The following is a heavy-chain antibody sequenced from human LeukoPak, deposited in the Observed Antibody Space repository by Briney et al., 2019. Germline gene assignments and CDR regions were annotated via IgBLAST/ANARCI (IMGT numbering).Heavy chain of an antibody. Sequence: PGGSLRLSCAASGFTVSSYWMHWVRQVPGKGLVWVSRIYIVGNSTRYADSVKGRFTISRDNAKNTLYLQMNNRRGEGTAVYYCASEPIGEFKGFDTWGQGTLVTVSS. J-gene: IGHJ5*02. V-gene: IGHV3-74*01. CDR2: IYIVGNST. CDR3: ASEPIGEFKGFDT. D-gene: IGHD3-10*01. CDR1: GFTVSSYW.